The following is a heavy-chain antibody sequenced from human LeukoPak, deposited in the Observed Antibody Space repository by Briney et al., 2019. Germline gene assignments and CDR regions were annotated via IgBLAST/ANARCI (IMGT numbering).Heavy chain of an antibody. J-gene: IGHJ4*02. D-gene: IGHD3-22*01. V-gene: IGHV3-23*01. CDR1: GFTFSSYW. Sequence: PGGSLRLSCAASGFTFSSYWMRWVRQAPGKGLEWVSAISGSGGSTYYADSVKGRFTISRDSSKNTLYLQMNSLRAEDTAVYYCAKDRSVVTTVFDYWGQGTLVTVSS. CDR2: ISGSGGST. CDR3: AKDRSVVTTVFDY.